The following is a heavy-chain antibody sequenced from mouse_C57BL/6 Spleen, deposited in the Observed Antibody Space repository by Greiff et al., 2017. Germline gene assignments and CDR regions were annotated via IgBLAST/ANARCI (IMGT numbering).Heavy chain of an antibody. J-gene: IGHJ3*01. V-gene: IGHV5-9-1*02. Sequence: EGKLMESGEGLEKPGGSLKLSCAASGFTFSSYAMSWVRQTPEKRLEWVAYISSGGDYIYYADTVKGRFTISRDNARNTLYLQMSSLKSEDTAMYYCTRDRDWDKNPFAYWGQGTLVTVSA. CDR1: GFTFSSYA. CDR3: TRDRDWDKNPFAY. CDR2: ISSGGDYI. D-gene: IGHD4-1*01.